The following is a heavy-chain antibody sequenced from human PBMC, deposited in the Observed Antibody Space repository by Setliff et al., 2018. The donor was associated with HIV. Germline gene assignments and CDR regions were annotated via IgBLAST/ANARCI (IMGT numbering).Heavy chain of an antibody. V-gene: IGHV4-4*09. J-gene: IGHJ4*02. CDR1: GGSISSYC. CDR3: ARLIHTGLLYFDY. Sequence: PSETLSLTCTVSGGSISSYCWNWIRQPPGKGLEWIGYIFASGSSLYNPSLQSRVSISIDTSKNQFSLKLSSVTAADTAVYYCARLIHTGLLYFDYWGLGMLVT. D-gene: IGHD2-8*02. CDR2: IFASGSS.